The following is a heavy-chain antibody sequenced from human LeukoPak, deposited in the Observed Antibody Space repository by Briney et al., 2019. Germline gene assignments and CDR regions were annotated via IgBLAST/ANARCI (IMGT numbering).Heavy chain of an antibody. J-gene: IGHJ6*03. V-gene: IGHV1-8*03. Sequence: ASVKVSCKASGYSFTSYDINWVRQATGQGLEWMGWMNPNRGDTGYAQKFQGRATITRNTSISTAYMELSSLRSEDTAVYYCARGLWGDFWSGDYYYYYMDVWGEGTTVTVSS. CDR1: GYSFTSYD. CDR2: MNPNRGDT. D-gene: IGHD3-3*01. CDR3: ARGLWGDFWSGDYYYYYMDV.